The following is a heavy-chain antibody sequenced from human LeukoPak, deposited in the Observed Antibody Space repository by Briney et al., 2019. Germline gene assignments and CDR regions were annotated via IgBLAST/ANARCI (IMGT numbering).Heavy chain of an antibody. CDR3: ARHKSSSWYYFDY. Sequence: SGESLKTSCKGSGYSFTSYWIGWVRQMPGKGLEWMGIIYPGDSDTRYSPSFQGQVTISADKSISTAYLQWSSLKASDTAMYYCARHKSSSWYYFDYWGQGTLVTVSS. CDR2: IYPGDSDT. V-gene: IGHV5-51*01. D-gene: IGHD6-13*01. J-gene: IGHJ4*02. CDR1: GYSFTSYW.